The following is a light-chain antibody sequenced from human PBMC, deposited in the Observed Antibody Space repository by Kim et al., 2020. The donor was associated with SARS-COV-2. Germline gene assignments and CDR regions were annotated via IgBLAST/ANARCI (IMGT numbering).Light chain of an antibody. J-gene: IGKJ5*01. CDR3: MQGTHWPPIT. CDR2: MVS. Sequence: DVVMTQSPLSLPVTLGQPASIYCRSSQSLVHSDGNTYLSLFQQRPGQSPRRLIFMVSNRDSGVPDRFSGSGSGADFTLKISTLEAEDVGVYYCMQGTHWPPITFGQGTRLEIK. CDR1: QSLVHSDGNTY. V-gene: IGKV2-30*02.